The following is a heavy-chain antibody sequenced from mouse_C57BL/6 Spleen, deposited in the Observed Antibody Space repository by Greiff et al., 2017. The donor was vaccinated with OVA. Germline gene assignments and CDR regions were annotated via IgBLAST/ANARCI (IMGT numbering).Heavy chain of an antibody. D-gene: IGHD1-1*01. J-gene: IGHJ2*01. V-gene: IGHV1-64*01. Sequence: QVQLQQPGAELVKPGASVKLSCKASGYTFTSYWMHWVKQRPGQGLEWIGMIHPNSGSTNYNEKFKSKVTLTVDKSSSTAYMQLSSLTSEDSAVYYCARCYYGSSYDYFDDWGQGTTLTVSS. CDR1: GYTFTSYW. CDR3: ARCYYGSSYDYFDD. CDR2: IHPNSGST.